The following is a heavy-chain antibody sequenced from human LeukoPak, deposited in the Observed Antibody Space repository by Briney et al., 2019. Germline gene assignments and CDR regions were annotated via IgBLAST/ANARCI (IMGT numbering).Heavy chain of an antibody. CDR3: ARHPYKVLWLSWLDP. CDR2: IYYRGST. V-gene: IGHV4-39*01. Sequence: SETLSLTCTVPGGSISSTSYSLGWIRQPPGKGLEWIGSIYYRGSTYYNPSLKSRVTISVDTSKNQFSLKLSSVTAADTAVYFCARHPYKVLWLSWLDPWGQGTLVTVSS. CDR1: GGSISSTSYS. D-gene: IGHD2-2*01. J-gene: IGHJ5*02.